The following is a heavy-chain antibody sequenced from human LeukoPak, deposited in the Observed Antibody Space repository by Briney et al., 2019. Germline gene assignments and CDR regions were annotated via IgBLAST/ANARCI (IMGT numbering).Heavy chain of an antibody. CDR3: ARQIPRREGYNPNAFDI. CDR2: IYYSGST. J-gene: IGHJ3*02. Sequence: PPETLSLSCSVSGGSISSYYWSWIRQPPGKGLEWIGYIYYSGSTNYNPSLKSRVTISVDTSKNQFSLKLSSVTAADTAVYYCARQIPRREGYNPNAFDIWGQGTMVTVSS. V-gene: IGHV4-59*08. CDR1: GGSISSYY. D-gene: IGHD5-24*01.